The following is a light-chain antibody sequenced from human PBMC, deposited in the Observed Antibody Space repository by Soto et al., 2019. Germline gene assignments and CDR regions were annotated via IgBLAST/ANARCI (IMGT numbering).Light chain of an antibody. CDR2: AAS. Sequence: DIQMTQSPPSMSASVGDRVTITCRASQSISNHLNWYQQMPGKAPKVLIYAASSLQSGVPSRFSGSGSGTDFTLTISSLQHEDFATYHCQQTYSAPLTFGGGTKVEIK. V-gene: IGKV1-39*01. J-gene: IGKJ4*01. CDR3: QQTYSAPLT. CDR1: QSISNH.